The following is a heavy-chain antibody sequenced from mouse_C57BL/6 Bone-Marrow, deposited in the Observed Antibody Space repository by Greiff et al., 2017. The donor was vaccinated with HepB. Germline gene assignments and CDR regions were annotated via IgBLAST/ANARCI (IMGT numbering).Heavy chain of an antibody. J-gene: IGHJ2*01. V-gene: IGHV1-7*01. CDR3: ERVWGNYGFDY. CDR2: IDPSSGYT. CDR1: GYTFTSYW. D-gene: IGHD2-1*01. Sequence: VQLQQSGAELAKPGASVKLSCKASGYTFTSYWMHWVKQRPGQGLEWIGYIDPSSGYTKYNQKFKDKATLNEDKSSSTAYMQLSSLTYEDSEVYYCERVWGNYGFDYWGEGATLTVSS.